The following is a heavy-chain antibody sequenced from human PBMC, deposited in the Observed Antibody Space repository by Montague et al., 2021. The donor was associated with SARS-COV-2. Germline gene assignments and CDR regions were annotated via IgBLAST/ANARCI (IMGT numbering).Heavy chain of an antibody. V-gene: IGHV3-23*01. CDR3: AKPVGAFGSGTYRGMDI. CDR2: IGSNGRDT. J-gene: IGHJ6*02. Sequence: SLRLSWAASGFTFSSFAMRWVRQAPGEGLEWVSSIGSNGRDTYYADSVKGRFTISRDNSKNTVYLQMNSLRAEDAAVYYCAKPVGAFGSGTYRGMDIWGQGTTVTVSS. D-gene: IGHD3-10*01. CDR1: GFTFSSFA.